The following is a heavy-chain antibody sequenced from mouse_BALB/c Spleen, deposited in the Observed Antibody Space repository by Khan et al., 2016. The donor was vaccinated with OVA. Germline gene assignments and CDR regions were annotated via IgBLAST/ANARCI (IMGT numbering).Heavy chain of an antibody. CDR2: ISSGGSYS. CDR3: ARPSYYGNPWFTY. J-gene: IGHJ3*01. Sequence: EVKLVESGGGLVKPGGSLKLSCAASGFAFISYDMSWVRQTPERRLEWVATISSGGSYSYYPDSVKGRFTISRDIDRKTLYLQMSSLRSEDTAVYYCARPSYYGNPWFTYWGQGTLVTVSA. CDR1: GFAFISYD. D-gene: IGHD2-10*01. V-gene: IGHV5-9*02.